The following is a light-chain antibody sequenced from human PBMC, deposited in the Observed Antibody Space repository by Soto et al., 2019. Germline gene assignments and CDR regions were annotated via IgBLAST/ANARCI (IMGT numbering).Light chain of an antibody. V-gene: IGKV2-30*02. Sequence: DVVLTQSPLSLPVTLGQAASISCRSSQSHLRSAGYTLSWFFQRPGQSPRRLIYKVSNRDSGVPDRFIGSGSGTDFTLQITRVEPEDVGVYFCMQYARWPHTFGQGTKLEIK. CDR2: KVS. J-gene: IGKJ2*01. CDR1: QSHLRSAGYT. CDR3: MQYARWPHT.